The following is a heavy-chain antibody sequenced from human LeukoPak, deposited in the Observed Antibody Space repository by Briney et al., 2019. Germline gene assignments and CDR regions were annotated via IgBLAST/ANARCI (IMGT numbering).Heavy chain of an antibody. V-gene: IGHV5-51*01. D-gene: IGHD3-10*01. CDR3: ARLLWFGELLDFGALGY. CDR1: GYSFTSYW. CDR2: IYPGDSDT. Sequence: GESLKISCKGSGYSFTSYWIGWVRQMPGKGLEWMGIIYPGDSDTRYSPSFQGQVTISADKSISTAYLQRSSLKASDTAMYYCARLLWFGELLDFGALGYWGQGTLVTVSS. J-gene: IGHJ4*02.